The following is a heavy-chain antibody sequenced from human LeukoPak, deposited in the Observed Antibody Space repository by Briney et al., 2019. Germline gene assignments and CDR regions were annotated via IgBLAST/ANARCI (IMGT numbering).Heavy chain of an antibody. Sequence: GSSVKVSCKASGGTFSSYAISWVRQAPGQGLEWMGGIIPIFGTAHYAQKFQGRVTITADESTSTAYMELSSLRSEDTAVYYCARDREDSSRQQNGAFDIWGQGTMVTVSS. V-gene: IGHV1-69*01. J-gene: IGHJ3*02. CDR3: ARDREDSSRQQNGAFDI. CDR1: GGTFSSYA. CDR2: IIPIFGTA. D-gene: IGHD3-22*01.